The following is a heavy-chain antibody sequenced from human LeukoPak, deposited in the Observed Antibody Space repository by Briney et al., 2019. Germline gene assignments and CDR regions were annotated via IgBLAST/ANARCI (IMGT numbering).Heavy chain of an antibody. Sequence: SETLSLTCTVSGGSISSSSYYWGWIRQPPGKGLEWIGNIYYSGSTYDNSSLKSRVTISVDTSKNQFSLRLSSVTAADTAVYYCARRTPILKNYDSDPIDAFDIWGQGTMVTVSS. J-gene: IGHJ3*02. D-gene: IGHD3-22*01. CDR2: IYYSGST. CDR1: GGSISSSSYY. CDR3: ARRTPILKNYDSDPIDAFDI. V-gene: IGHV4-39*01.